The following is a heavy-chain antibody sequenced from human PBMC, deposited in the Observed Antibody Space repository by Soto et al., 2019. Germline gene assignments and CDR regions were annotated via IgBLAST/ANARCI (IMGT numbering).Heavy chain of an antibody. CDR2: ISSSSSTI. Sequence: EVQLVESGGGLVQPGGSLRLSCAASGFTFSSYSMNWVRQAPGKGLEWVSYISSSSSTIYYADSVKGRFTISRDNAKNSLYLQMNSLRDEDTAVYYCARDFLSTIAVAGTGYFDYWGQGTLVTVSS. CDR3: ARDFLSTIAVAGTGYFDY. J-gene: IGHJ4*02. D-gene: IGHD6-19*01. CDR1: GFTFSSYS. V-gene: IGHV3-48*02.